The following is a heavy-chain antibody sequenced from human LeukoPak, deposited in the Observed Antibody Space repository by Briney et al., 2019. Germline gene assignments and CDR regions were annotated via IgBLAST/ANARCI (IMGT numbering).Heavy chain of an antibody. CDR3: ARGKGYYDYVWGSYRPLYYFDY. CDR2: IYYTGNT. J-gene: IGHJ4*02. D-gene: IGHD3-16*02. Sequence: SETLSLTCSVSGDSITGYYWGWIRQPPGKGLEWIGNIYYTGNTYYNSSLKSRVTISLDTSKNQFSLKLSSVTAADTAVYYCARGKGYYDYVWGSYRPLYYFDYWGQGTLVTVSS. V-gene: IGHV4-39*07. CDR1: GDSITGYY.